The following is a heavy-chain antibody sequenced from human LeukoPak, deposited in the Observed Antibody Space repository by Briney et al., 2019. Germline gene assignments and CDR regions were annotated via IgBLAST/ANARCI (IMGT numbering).Heavy chain of an antibody. CDR1: GFTFDVYA. D-gene: IGHD6-25*01. J-gene: IGHJ1*01. V-gene: IGHV3-43*02. Sequence: GGSLRLSCIAAGFTFDVYAMHWVRQAPGKGLEWVSLISGDGGSTYYADSVKGRFTISRDNSKNSLYLQVNSLRTEDTALYYCAKDLSIYSSGWPEYFKHWGQGTLVTVSS. CDR2: ISGDGGST. CDR3: AKDLSIYSSGWPEYFKH.